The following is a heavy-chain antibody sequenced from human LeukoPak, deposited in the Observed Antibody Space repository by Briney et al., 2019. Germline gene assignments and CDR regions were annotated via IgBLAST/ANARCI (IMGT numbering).Heavy chain of an antibody. CDR3: RLEDYYYYYMDV. Sequence: PSETLSLTCTVSGYSISSGYYWGWIRQPPGKGLEWIGSIYHSGSTYYNPSLKSRVTISVDTSKNQFSLKLSSVTAADTAVYYCRLEDYYYYYMDVWGKGTTVTVSS. V-gene: IGHV4-38-2*02. J-gene: IGHJ6*03. D-gene: IGHD6-25*01. CDR1: GYSISSGYY. CDR2: IYHSGST.